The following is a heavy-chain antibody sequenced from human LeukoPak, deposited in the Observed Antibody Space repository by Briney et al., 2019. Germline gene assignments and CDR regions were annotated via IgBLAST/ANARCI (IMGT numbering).Heavy chain of an antibody. Sequence: PSETLSLTCTVSGYSISSGYYWGWIRQPPGKGLEWIGSIYHSGSTYYNPSLKSRVTISVDTSKNQFSLKLSSVTAADTAVYYCARDRSYSSGWSVNWFDPWGQGTLVTVSS. J-gene: IGHJ5*02. CDR2: IYHSGST. D-gene: IGHD6-13*01. CDR3: ARDRSYSSGWSVNWFDP. V-gene: IGHV4-38-2*02. CDR1: GYSISSGYY.